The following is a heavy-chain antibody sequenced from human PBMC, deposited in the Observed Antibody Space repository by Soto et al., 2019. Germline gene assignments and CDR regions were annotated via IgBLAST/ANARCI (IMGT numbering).Heavy chain of an antibody. D-gene: IGHD3-10*01. CDR1: GGTFSSYA. J-gene: IGHJ6*02. V-gene: IGHV1-69*12. CDR3: ARAVGFGELSPYYYYGMDA. CDR2: IIPIFGTA. Sequence: QVQLVQSGAEVKKPGSSVKVSCKASGGTFSSYAISWVRQAPGQGLEWMGGIIPIFGTANYAQKFQGRVTITADESTSTADMELSSLRSEDTAVYYCARAVGFGELSPYYYYGMDAWGQGTTVTVSS.